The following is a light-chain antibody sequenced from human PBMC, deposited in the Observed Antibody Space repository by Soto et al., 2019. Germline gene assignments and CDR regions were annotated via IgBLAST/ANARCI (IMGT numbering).Light chain of an antibody. Sequence: QSALTQPASVSGSPGQSITISCTGTSSDIGGYDFVSWYQQHPGKAPQLIIYGVTNRPSGVSSRFSGAKSGNTASLTISGLQAEDEADYYCSSYPNTNPLAVFGTGTKVTV. CDR3: SSYPNTNPLAV. V-gene: IGLV2-14*03. CDR2: GVT. CDR1: SSDIGGYDF. J-gene: IGLJ1*01.